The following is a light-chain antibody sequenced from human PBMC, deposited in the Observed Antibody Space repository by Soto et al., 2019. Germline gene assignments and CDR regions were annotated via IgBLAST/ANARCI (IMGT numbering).Light chain of an antibody. J-gene: IGLJ3*02. CDR1: SSNIGNNA. V-gene: IGLV1-36*01. CDR3: AAWDDSLNAFV. CDR2: YDD. Sequence: QAVVTQPPSVSEAPRQRVTISCSGSSSNIGNNAVNWYQQLPGKAPKLLIYYDDLLPSGVSDRFSGSKSGTSASLAISGLQSEDEADYYCAAWDDSLNAFVFGGGTKVTVL.